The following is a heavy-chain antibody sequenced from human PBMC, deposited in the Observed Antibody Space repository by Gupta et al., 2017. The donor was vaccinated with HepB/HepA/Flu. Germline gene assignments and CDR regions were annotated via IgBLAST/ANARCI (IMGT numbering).Heavy chain of an antibody. J-gene: IGHJ3*02. CDR3: ARRWVHDAFDI. D-gene: IGHD4/OR15-4a*01. Sequence: LKSRVTISVDTSKNQFSLKLSSVTAADTAVYYCARRWVHDAFDIWGQGTMVTVSS. V-gene: IGHV4-39*01.